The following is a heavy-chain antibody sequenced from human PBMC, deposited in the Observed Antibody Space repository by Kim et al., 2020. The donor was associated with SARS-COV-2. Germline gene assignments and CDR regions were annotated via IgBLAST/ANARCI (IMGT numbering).Heavy chain of an antibody. D-gene: IGHD2-2*01. J-gene: IGHJ4*02. CDR3: ARAERDIVVVPADY. Sequence: ADSVKGRFTISRDNSKNTLYLQMNSLRAEDTAVYYCARAERDIVVVPADYWGQGTLVTVSS. V-gene: IGHV3-30*01.